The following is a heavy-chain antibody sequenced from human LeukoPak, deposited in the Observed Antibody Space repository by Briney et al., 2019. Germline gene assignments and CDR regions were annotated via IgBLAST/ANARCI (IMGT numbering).Heavy chain of an antibody. V-gene: IGHV1-69*06. CDR2: IIPIFGTA. Sequence: SVKVSCKASGATFISYAMSWVRQAPGQGLEWMGGIIPIFGTANYAQKFQGRVTITADKSTSTAYMEVSSLRSDDTAVYYCASRGYSGSQVFGRLYYFDYWGQGTLVTVSS. J-gene: IGHJ4*02. D-gene: IGHD5-12*01. CDR3: ASRGYSGSQVFGRLYYFDY. CDR1: GATFISYA.